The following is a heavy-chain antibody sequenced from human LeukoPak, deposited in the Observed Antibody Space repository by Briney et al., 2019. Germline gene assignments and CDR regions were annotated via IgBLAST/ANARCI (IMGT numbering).Heavy chain of an antibody. J-gene: IGHJ4*02. CDR1: GFTFSSYS. V-gene: IGHV3-21*01. D-gene: IGHD2-15*01. Sequence: GGSLRLSCAASGFTFSSYSMNWVRQAPGKGLEWVSSISSSSSYIYYADSVKGRFTISRDNAKNSLYLQMNGLRAEDAAVYYCARARSNLCSGGSCPRPFDYWGQGTLVTVSS. CDR3: ARARSNLCSGGSCPRPFDY. CDR2: ISSSSSYI.